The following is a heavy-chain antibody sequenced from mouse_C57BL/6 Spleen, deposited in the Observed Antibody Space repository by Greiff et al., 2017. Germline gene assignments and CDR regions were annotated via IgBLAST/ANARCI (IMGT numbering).Heavy chain of an antibody. CDR3: ARSPYYYCSSYGYFDV. CDR2: INPSNGGT. Sequence: QVQLQQPGTELVKPGASVKLSCKASGYTFTSYWMHWVKQRPGQGLEWIGNINPSNGGTNYNEKFKSKATLTVDKSSSTAYMQLSSLASEDSAVYYCARSPYYYCSSYGYFDVWGTGTTVTVSS. V-gene: IGHV1-53*01. D-gene: IGHD1-1*01. J-gene: IGHJ1*03. CDR1: GYTFTSYW.